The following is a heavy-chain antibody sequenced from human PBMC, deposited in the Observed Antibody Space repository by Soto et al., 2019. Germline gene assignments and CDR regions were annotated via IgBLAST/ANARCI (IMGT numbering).Heavy chain of an antibody. V-gene: IGHV3-66*01. CDR3: AREEAYSYGDYYYSGMDV. J-gene: IGHJ6*02. CDR2: IYSGGST. CDR1: GFTVSSNY. Sequence: EVQLVESGGGLVQPGGSLRLSCAASGFTVSSNYMSWVRQAPGKGLEWVSVIYSGGSTYYADSVKGRFTISRDNSKXTXXLQMNSLRAEDTAVYYCAREEAYSYGDYYYSGMDVWGQGTTVTGSS. D-gene: IGHD5-18*01.